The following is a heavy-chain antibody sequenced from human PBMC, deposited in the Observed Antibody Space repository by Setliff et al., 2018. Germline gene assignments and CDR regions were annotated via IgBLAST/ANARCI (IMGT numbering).Heavy chain of an antibody. CDR1: GGSIGSSF. V-gene: IGHV4-59*01. Sequence: SETLSLTCTVSGGSIGSSFWNWIRQSPGKGLEWVGYKSNRGDTNSNPSLRSRLTMSVDTSKSQFSLNLTSVTAADTAVYFCARHLLVQGTYHFDYWGQGSPVTVSS. J-gene: IGHJ4*02. CDR2: KSNRGDT. D-gene: IGHD3-10*01. CDR3: ARHLLVQGTYHFDY.